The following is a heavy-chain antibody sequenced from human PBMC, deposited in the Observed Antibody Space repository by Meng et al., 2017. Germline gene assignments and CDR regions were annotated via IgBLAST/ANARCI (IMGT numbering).Heavy chain of an antibody. CDR2: ISGDGSIT. CDR1: GFTFNNYW. J-gene: IGHJ4*02. D-gene: IGHD1-1*01. V-gene: IGHV3-74*01. CDR3: LDEAPRSDY. Sequence: VQLVESGGGLFTHGGPLRLSCAVSGFTFNNYWMHWVRQVQGKGLVWVSRISGDGSITNYADSVKGRFTISRDNAKNTLYLQMNSLRPEDTAVYYCLDEAPRSDYWGQGSLVTVSS.